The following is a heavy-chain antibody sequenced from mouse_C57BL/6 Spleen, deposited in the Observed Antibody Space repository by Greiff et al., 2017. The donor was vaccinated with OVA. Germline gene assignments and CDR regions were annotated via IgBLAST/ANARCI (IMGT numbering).Heavy chain of an antibody. CDR3: ARVWDY. CDR2: IYPGDGDT. CDR1: GYAFSSSW. Sequence: VQLQQSGPELVKPGASVKISCKASGYAFSSSWMNWVKQRPGKGLEWLGRIYPGDGDTNYNGKFKGKATLTADKSSSTAYMQLSSLTSEDSAVYFCARVWDYWGQGTTLTVSS. V-gene: IGHV1-82*01. J-gene: IGHJ2*01.